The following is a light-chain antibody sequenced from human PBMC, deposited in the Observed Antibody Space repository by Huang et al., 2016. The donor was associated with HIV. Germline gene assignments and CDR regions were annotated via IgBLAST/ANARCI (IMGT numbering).Light chain of an antibody. CDR3: QQYYSTPYT. CDR2: WAA. J-gene: IGKJ2*01. CDR1: QSVLYSSNNKNY. V-gene: IGKV4-1*01. Sequence: DIVMTQSPDSLAVSLGERATINCKSSQSVLYSSNNKNYVAWYKQKPGQRPKLLIYWAATRESGVPDRFSGSGSGTDFTLTISSLQAEDVAVYYCQQYYSTPYTFGQGTKLEIK.